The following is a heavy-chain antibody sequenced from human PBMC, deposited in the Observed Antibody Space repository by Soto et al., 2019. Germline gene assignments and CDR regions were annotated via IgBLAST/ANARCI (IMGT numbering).Heavy chain of an antibody. V-gene: IGHV1-46*01. CDR1: GYTFTSYY. CDR2: INPSGGST. CDR3: ARERITMVRGVSVGRPSYYYYGMDV. D-gene: IGHD3-10*01. Sequence: ASVKVSCKASGYTFTSYYMHWVRQAPGQGLEWMGIINPSGGSTSYAQKFQGRVTMTRDTSTSTVYMELSSLRSEDTAVYYCARERITMVRGVSVGRPSYYYYGMDVWGQGTTVTVSS. J-gene: IGHJ6*02.